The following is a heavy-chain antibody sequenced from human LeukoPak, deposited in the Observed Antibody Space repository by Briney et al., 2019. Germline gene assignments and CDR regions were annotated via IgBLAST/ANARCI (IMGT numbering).Heavy chain of an antibody. V-gene: IGHV4-39*01. CDR2: IYYSGST. Sequence: PSETLSLTCTVSGGSISSSSYYWGWIRQTPGKGQEWIGSIYYSGSTYYNPSLKSRVTISVDTSKNQFSLKLSSVTAADTAVYYCARLGWELLVDYWGQGALVTVSS. CDR1: GGSISSSSYY. CDR3: ARLGWELLVDY. D-gene: IGHD1-26*01. J-gene: IGHJ4*02.